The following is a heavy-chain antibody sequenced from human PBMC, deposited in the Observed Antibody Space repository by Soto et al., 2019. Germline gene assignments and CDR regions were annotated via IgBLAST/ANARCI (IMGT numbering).Heavy chain of an antibody. CDR1: GGSISSGDYY. D-gene: IGHD4-4*01. V-gene: IGHV4-30-4*01. CDR3: ARVRYNTYSNRYYFDY. Sequence: SETLSLTCTVSGGSISSGDYYWSWIRQPPGKGLEWIGCIYYSGSTYYNPSLKSRVTISVDTSKNQFSLKLSPVTAADTAVYYCARVRYNTYSNRYYFDYWGQGTLVTVSS. CDR2: IYYSGST. J-gene: IGHJ4*02.